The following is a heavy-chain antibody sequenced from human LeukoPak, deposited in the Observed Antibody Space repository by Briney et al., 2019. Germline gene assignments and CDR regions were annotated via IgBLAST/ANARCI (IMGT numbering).Heavy chain of an antibody. CDR1: GFTFSSYG. V-gene: IGHV3-33*01. CDR2: IWYDGSNK. CDR3: ARDGGGLSI. Sequence: GGSLRLSCAASGFTFSSYGMHWVRQAPGKGLEWVAVIWYDGSNKYYADSVKGRFAISRDNAKNTLYLQMNSLRVEDTAIYYCARDGGGLSIWGQGTMVTVSS. D-gene: IGHD3-10*01. J-gene: IGHJ3*02.